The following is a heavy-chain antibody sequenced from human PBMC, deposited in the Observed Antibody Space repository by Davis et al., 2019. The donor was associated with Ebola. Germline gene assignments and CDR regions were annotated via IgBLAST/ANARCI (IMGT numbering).Heavy chain of an antibody. J-gene: IGHJ6*03. CDR1: GFTFSNAW. V-gene: IGHV3-7*01. Sequence: PGGSLRLSCAASGFTFSNAWMSWVRQAPGKGLEWVANIKQDGSEKYYVDSVKGRFTISRDNAKNSLYLQMNSLRAEDTAVYYCARGMPAATTYDYYYYMDVWGKGTTVTVSS. D-gene: IGHD2-2*01. CDR2: IKQDGSEK. CDR3: ARGMPAATTYDYYYYMDV.